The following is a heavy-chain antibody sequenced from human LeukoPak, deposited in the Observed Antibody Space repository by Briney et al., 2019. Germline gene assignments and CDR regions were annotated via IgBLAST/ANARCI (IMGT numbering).Heavy chain of an antibody. CDR2: ISYDGSDK. Sequence: PGGSLRLSCAASGITFSNCGMHWDRQTPGKELEWVAIISYDGSDKYYADSVKGRFTISRDNSKNTLYLQMNSLRADDTAVYYCATGHTVTMVRGVTSPFDYWGQGTLVTVSS. V-gene: IGHV3-30*03. CDR3: ATGHTVTMVRGVTSPFDY. CDR1: GITFSNCG. J-gene: IGHJ4*02. D-gene: IGHD3-10*01.